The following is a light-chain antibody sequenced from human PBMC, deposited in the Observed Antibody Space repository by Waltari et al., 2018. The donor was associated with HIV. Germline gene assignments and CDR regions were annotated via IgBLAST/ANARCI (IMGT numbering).Light chain of an antibody. CDR1: QSVN. CDR2: GAS. CDR3: QQYGASPS. J-gene: IGKJ5*01. V-gene: IGKV3-20*01. Sequence: EIVLTQSPGTLSLSPGQRATLSCRASQSVNLAWYQQKPGQPPRLLIYGASSRATGIPDRFSGSGSGTDFTLTISRLEPEDFAVYYCQQYGASPSFGQGIRLEIE.